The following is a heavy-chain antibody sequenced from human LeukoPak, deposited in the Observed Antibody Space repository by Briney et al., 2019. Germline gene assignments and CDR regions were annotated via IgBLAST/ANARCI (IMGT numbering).Heavy chain of an antibody. Sequence: SETLSLTCAVSGGSISSYYWSWIRQPPGKGLEWIGYIYYSGSTNYNPSLKSRVTISVDTSKNQFSLKLSSVTAADTAVYYCARGDSGSYYNEWGQGTLVTVSS. D-gene: IGHD3-10*01. CDR3: ARGDSGSYYNE. CDR2: IYYSGST. V-gene: IGHV4-59*01. CDR1: GGSISSYY. J-gene: IGHJ4*02.